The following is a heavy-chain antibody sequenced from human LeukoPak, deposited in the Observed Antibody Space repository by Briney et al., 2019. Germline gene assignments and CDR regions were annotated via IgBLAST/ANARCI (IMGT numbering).Heavy chain of an antibody. D-gene: IGHD6-19*01. V-gene: IGHV3-53*01. J-gene: IGHJ4*02. CDR1: GFTFSSYA. CDR2: IYVVGST. Sequence: GGSLRLSCAASGFTFSSYAMSWVRQAPGKGLEWVSVIYVVGSTYYADSVKGRFTISRDNSRNTLYLQMNSLRAEDTAVYYCARMYNSGWRYFDSWGQGTLVTVSS. CDR3: ARMYNSGWRYFDS.